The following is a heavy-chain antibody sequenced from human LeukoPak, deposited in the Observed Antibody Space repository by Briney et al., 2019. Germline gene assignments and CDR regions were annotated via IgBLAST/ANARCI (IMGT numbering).Heavy chain of an antibody. J-gene: IGHJ4*02. CDR2: IYSGGST. Sequence: PGRSLRLSCAASGFTVSSNYMSWVRQAPGKGLEWVSVIYSGGSTYYADSVKGQFTISRDNSKNTLYLQMNSLRAEDTAVYYCARDEMDKPKVAGYWGQGTLVTVSS. CDR1: GFTVSSNY. CDR3: ARDEMDKPKVAGY. V-gene: IGHV3-53*01. D-gene: IGHD5-24*01.